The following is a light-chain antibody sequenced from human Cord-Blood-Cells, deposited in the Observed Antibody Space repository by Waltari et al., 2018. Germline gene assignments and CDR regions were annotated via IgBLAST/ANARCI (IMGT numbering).Light chain of an antibody. CDR2: WAS. CDR1: QSVLYSSNNKNY. Sequence: DIVMTQSPDSLAVSLGERATINCKSSQSVLYSSNNKNYLAWYQQKPGQPPKLLIYWASPRESGVPDRFRGSGSGTDFSLTISSLQSEDVAVYYCQQYYSTPYTFGQGTKLEIK. V-gene: IGKV4-1*01. J-gene: IGKJ2*01. CDR3: QQYYSTPYT.